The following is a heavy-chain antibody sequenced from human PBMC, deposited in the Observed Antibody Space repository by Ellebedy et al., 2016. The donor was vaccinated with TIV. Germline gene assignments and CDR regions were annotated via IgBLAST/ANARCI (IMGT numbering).Heavy chain of an antibody. D-gene: IGHD6-6*01. CDR1: GYTVTSYD. J-gene: IGHJ4*02. Sequence: ASVKVSXXASGYTVTSYDLHWVRQAPGQRLEWMGRINPSDGDTRYAQKFQGRVTMTRDTSTSRVYMELSSLRSDDAAVYYCARTPRISARYPYEYWGQGTLVPVSS. CDR3: ARTPRISARYPYEY. CDR2: INPSDGDT. V-gene: IGHV1-46*01.